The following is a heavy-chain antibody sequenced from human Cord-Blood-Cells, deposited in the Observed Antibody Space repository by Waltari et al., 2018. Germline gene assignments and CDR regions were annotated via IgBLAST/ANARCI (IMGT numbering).Heavy chain of an antibody. CDR3: ARVLRYEMRVMREAFDI. CDR1: GFSLSNARMG. Sequence: GFSLSNARMGVSWIRQPPGKALEWLAHIFSNDEKSYSTSLKSRLTISKDTSKSQVVLTMTNMDPVDTATYYCARVLRYEMRVMREAFDIWGQGTMVTVSS. CDR2: IFSNDEK. V-gene: IGHV2-26*01. J-gene: IGHJ3*02. D-gene: IGHD1-20*01.